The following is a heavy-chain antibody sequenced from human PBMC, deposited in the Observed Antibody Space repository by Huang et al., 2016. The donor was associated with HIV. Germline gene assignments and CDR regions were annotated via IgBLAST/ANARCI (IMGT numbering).Heavy chain of an antibody. CDR1: GFSISSYW. CDR2: INREGSST. Sequence: EVQLVESGGGLVQPGGSLRLSCAASGFSISSYWMHWVRQAPGKGLVWVSRINREGSSTSDADSVKGRFTIARDKAKNTLYLQMNSLRAEDTAVYYCARDPRIQSWLNFFDYWGQGTLVSVSS. V-gene: IGHV3-74*01. D-gene: IGHD3-22*01. J-gene: IGHJ4*02. CDR3: ARDPRIQSWLNFFDY.